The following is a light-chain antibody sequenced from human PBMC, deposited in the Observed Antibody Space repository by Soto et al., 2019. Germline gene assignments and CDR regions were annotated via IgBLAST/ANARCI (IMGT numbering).Light chain of an antibody. Sequence: DIQMTPSPSSLSASVGARVTITCRARQSISSYLNWYQQKPGKAPKLLIYAASSLQSGVPSRFSGSGSGTDFTLTITSLQPEDFATYYCQHSYSTRWTFGQGTKVEIK. V-gene: IGKV1-39*01. J-gene: IGKJ1*01. CDR1: QSISSY. CDR3: QHSYSTRWT. CDR2: AAS.